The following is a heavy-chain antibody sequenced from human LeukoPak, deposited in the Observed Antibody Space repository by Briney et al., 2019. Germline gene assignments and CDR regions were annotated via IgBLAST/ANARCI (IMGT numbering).Heavy chain of an antibody. CDR1: GYTFTSYG. V-gene: IGHV1-18*01. J-gene: IGHJ4*02. CDR3: ARDPFPFDYGDYFDY. CDR2: ISAYNGNT. Sequence: ASVKVSFKASGYTFTSYGISWVRQAPGQGLEWMGWISAYNGNTNYAQKLQGRVTTTTDTSTSTAYMELRSLRSDDTAVYYCARDPFPFDYGDYFDYWGQGTLVTVSS. D-gene: IGHD4-17*01.